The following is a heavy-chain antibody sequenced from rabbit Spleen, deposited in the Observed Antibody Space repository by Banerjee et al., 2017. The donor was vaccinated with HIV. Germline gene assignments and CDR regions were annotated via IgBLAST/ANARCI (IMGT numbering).Heavy chain of an antibody. D-gene: IGHD4-2*01. J-gene: IGHJ4*01. CDR2: IDVVKSGST. CDR1: GLDFSSSYW. Sequence: QEQLEESGGGLVKPEGSLTLTCKASGLDFSSSYWICWVRQAPGKGLEWIACIDVVKSGSTYYANWAKGRFTISQASSTTVTLQMSSLTAADTATYFCARDSAGREDFNLWGPGTLVTVS. CDR3: ARDSAGREDFNL. V-gene: IGHV1S45*01.